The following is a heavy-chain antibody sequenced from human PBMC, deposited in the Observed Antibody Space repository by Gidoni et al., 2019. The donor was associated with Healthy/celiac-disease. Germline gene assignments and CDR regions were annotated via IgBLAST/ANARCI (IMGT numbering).Heavy chain of an antibody. CDR1: GGSFSGYY. CDR2: INHSGST. V-gene: IGHV4-34*01. CDR3: ARRGSSRPYYFDY. D-gene: IGHD6-6*01. J-gene: IGHJ4*02. Sequence: QVQLQQWGAGLLKPSETLSLTCAVYGGSFSGYYWSWIRQPPGKGLEWSGEINHSGSTNNNPSLKSRVTISVDTSKNQFSLKLSSVTAADTAVYYCARRGSSRPYYFDYWGQGTLVTVSS.